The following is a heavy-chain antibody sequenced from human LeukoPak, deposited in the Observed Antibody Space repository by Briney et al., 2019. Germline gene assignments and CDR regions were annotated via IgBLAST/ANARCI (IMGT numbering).Heavy chain of an antibody. J-gene: IGHJ4*02. V-gene: IGHV3-9*01. D-gene: IGHD6-13*01. CDR3: ARGGSAPGWLLSVAAAGTNYFDY. CDR1: GFIFDDYA. Sequence: KSGRSLRLSCAASGFIFDDYAMHWVRQAPGKGLEWVAGMSWNSGSIGYADSVKGRFTISRDNAKNSLYLQMNSLRAEDTAVYYCARGGSAPGWLLSVAAAGTNYFDYWGQGTLVTVSS. CDR2: MSWNSGSI.